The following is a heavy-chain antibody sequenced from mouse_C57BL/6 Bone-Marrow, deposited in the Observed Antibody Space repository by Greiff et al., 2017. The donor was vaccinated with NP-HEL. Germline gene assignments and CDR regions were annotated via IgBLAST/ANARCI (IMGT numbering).Heavy chain of an antibody. D-gene: IGHD2-5*01. CDR1: GFTFSDYG. CDR3: ARRSAYYSNPYAMDY. CDR2: ISNLAYSI. J-gene: IGHJ4*01. V-gene: IGHV5-15*04. Sequence: EVKLVESGGGLVQPGGSLKLSCAASGFTFSDYGMAWVRQAPRKGPEWVAFISNLAYSIYYADTVTGRFTISRENAKNTLYLEMSSLRSEDTAMYYCARRSAYYSNPYAMDYWGQGTSVTVSS.